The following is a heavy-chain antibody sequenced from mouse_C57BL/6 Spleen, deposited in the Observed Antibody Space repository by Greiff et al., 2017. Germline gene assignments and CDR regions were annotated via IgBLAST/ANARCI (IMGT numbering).Heavy chain of an antibody. V-gene: IGHV14-2*01. D-gene: IGHD2-10*01. CDR3: ARRRGNPTIPMDY. J-gene: IGHJ4*01. CDR1: GFNIKDYY. Sequence: EVQGVESGAELVKPGASVKLSCTASGFNIKDYYMHWVKQRTEQGLEWIGRIDPEDGETKYAPKFQGKATITADTSSNTAYLQLSSLTSEDTAVYYCARRRGNPTIPMDYWGQGTSVTVSS. CDR2: IDPEDGET.